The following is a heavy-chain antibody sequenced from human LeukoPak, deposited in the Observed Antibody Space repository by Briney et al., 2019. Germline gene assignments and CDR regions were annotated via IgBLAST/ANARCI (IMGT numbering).Heavy chain of an antibody. CDR3: QGYCSSTSCSLLYYSYYGMDV. CDR2: ISYDGSNK. V-gene: IGHV3-30-3*01. D-gene: IGHD2-2*01. CDR1: GFTFSSYA. J-gene: IGHJ6*02. Sequence: GGSLRLSCAASGFTFSSYAMHWVRQAPGKGLEWVAVISYDGSNKYYADSVKGRFTISRDNSKNTLYLQMNSLRAEDTAVYYCQGYCSSTSCSLLYYSYYGMDVWGQGTTVTVSS.